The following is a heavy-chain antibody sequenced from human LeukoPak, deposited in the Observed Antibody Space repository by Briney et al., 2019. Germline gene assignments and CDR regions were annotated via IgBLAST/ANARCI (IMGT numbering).Heavy chain of an antibody. Sequence: SVKVSCKASGGTFSSYAISWVRQAPGQGLEWMGGIIPIFGTANYAQKFQGRVTITADESTSTAYMELSSLRSEDTAVYYCARRRLDCSSTSCHPQFDPWGQGTLVTVSS. CDR1: GGTFSSYA. CDR3: ARRRLDCSSTSCHPQFDP. J-gene: IGHJ5*02. V-gene: IGHV1-69*13. D-gene: IGHD2-2*01. CDR2: IIPIFGTA.